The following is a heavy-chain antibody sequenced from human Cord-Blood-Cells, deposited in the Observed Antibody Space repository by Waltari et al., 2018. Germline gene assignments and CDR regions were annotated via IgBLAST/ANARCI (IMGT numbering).Heavy chain of an antibody. D-gene: IGHD3-9*01. Sequence: QVQPVQSGAEVKKPGSSVKLSCKASGGTFSCFSISWVRRAVGLGLEWMGGIIPIFGTANYAQKFQGRVTITADESTSTAYMELSSLRSEDTAVYYCASWGGYDILTGYYAFDIWGQGTMVTVSS. CDR1: GGTFSCFS. J-gene: IGHJ3*02. CDR3: ASWGGYDILTGYYAFDI. CDR2: IIPIFGTA. V-gene: IGHV1-69*01.